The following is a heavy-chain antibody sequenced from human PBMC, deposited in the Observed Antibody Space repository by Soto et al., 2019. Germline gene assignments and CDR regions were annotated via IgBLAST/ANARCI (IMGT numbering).Heavy chain of an antibody. J-gene: IGHJ4*02. CDR1: GGSISGISYY. V-gene: IGHV4-39*01. CDR2: VHYSGST. CDR3: ASFSGATYGDYGGGINY. Sequence: SETLSLTCTVSGGSISGISYYWGWIRQPPGKGLECIGSVHYSGSTDYNPSLKSRVTISVDTSKNQSSLKLTSVTAADTAVYFCASFSGATYGDYGGGINYWGQGTLVTVSS. D-gene: IGHD4-17*01.